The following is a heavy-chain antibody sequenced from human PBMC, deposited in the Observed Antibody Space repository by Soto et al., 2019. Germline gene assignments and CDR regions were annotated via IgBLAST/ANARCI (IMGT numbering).Heavy chain of an antibody. J-gene: IGHJ4*02. V-gene: IGHV3-30-3*01. CDR3: ARAFHGWQQLVLPYY. D-gene: IGHD6-13*01. CDR2: ISYDGSNK. CDR1: GFTFSSYA. Sequence: GGSLRLSCAASGFTFSSYAMHWVRQAPGKGLEWVAVISYDGSNKYYADSVKGRFTISRDNSKNTLYLQMNSLRAEDTAVYYCARAFHGWQQLVLPYYWGQGTLVTVSS.